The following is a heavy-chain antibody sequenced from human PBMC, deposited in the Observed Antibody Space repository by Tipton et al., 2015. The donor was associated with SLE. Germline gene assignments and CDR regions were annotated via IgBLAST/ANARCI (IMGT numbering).Heavy chain of an antibody. Sequence: SLRLSCAASGFTFSSYGMHWVRQAPGKGLEWVAVISYDGSNKYYADSVKGRFTISRDNSKNTLYLQMNSLRAEDTAVYYCARDCSSTRGDYWGQGTLVTVSS. V-gene: IGHV3-30*19. CDR2: ISYDGSNK. CDR1: GFTFSSYG. CDR3: ARDCSSTRGDY. J-gene: IGHJ4*02. D-gene: IGHD2-2*01.